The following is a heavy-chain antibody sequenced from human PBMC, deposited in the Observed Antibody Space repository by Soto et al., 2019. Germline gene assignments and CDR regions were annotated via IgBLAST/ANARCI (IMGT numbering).Heavy chain of an antibody. J-gene: IGHJ4*02. Sequence: ASVKVSCTASVYTFTGYYMHWVRQATGQGLEWMGWINPNSGGTNYAQKFQGWVTMTRDTSISTAYMELSRLRSDDTAVYYCASGTISPGSGYDYNYFDYWGQGTLVTVSS. CDR1: VYTFTGYY. CDR2: INPNSGGT. V-gene: IGHV1-2*04. D-gene: IGHD5-12*01. CDR3: ASGTISPGSGYDYNYFDY.